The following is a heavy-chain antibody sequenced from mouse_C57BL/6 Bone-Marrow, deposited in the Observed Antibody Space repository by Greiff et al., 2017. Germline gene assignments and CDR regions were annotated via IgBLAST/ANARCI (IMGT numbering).Heavy chain of an antibody. V-gene: IGHV1-63*01. CDR1: GYTFTNYW. D-gene: IGHD2-1*01. J-gene: IGHJ4*01. Sequence: QVQLQQSGAELVRPGTSVKMSCKASGYTFTNYWIGWAKQRPGHGLEWIGDIYPGGGYTNYNEQFKGKATLTADKSSSTAYMQFSSLTSEDSAIYYCARLDGNYHYAMDYWGQGTSVTVSS. CDR2: IYPGGGYT. CDR3: ARLDGNYHYAMDY.